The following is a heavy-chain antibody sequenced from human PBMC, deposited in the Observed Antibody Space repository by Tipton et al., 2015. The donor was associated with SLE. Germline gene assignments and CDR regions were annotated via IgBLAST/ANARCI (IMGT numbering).Heavy chain of an antibody. CDR2: INHSGST. J-gene: IGHJ4*02. Sequence: TLSLTCAVYGGSFSGYFWGWIRQPPGEGLEWIGEINHSGSTNYNPSLKSRVSISVDTSKNQFSLRLSSVTAADTAVYYCARRPDNDILTDLRHHFDYWGQGTLGTVS. CDR1: GGSFSGYF. V-gene: IGHV4-34*01. CDR3: ARRPDNDILTDLRHHFDY. D-gene: IGHD3-9*01.